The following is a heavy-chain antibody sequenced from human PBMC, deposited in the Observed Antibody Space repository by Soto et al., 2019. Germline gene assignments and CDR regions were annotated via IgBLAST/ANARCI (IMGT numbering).Heavy chain of an antibody. J-gene: IGHJ5*02. D-gene: IGHD3-10*01. Sequence: GGSLRLSCAGSGFTFSTFDIHRVRQAPGKGLEWVSGIGTLSDTFYAASVQGRFTISRQNAKNSVYLQMNSLRAGDTAFYYCARGRSFSYDSTPPPMFDPWGQGTLVTVSS. CDR1: GFTFSTFD. CDR2: IGTLSDT. CDR3: ARGRSFSYDSTPPPMFDP. V-gene: IGHV3-13*01.